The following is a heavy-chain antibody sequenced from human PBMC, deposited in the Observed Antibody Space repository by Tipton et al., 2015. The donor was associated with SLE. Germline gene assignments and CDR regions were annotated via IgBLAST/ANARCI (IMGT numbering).Heavy chain of an antibody. CDR2: IYYSGST. CDR1: GGSISSSSYY. V-gene: IGHV4-39*07. CDR3: ARDALLHYDRSGSGAFDI. D-gene: IGHD3-22*01. Sequence: TLSLTCTVSGGSISSSSYYWGWIRQPPGKGLEWIGSIYYSGSTYYNPSLKSRVTISVDTSKNQFSLKLSSVTAADTAVYYCARDALLHYDRSGSGAFDIWGQGTMVTVSS. J-gene: IGHJ3*02.